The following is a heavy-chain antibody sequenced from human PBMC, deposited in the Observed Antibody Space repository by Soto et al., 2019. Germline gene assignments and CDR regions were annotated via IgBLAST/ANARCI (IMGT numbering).Heavy chain of an antibody. CDR1: GGSISSNY. J-gene: IGHJ4*02. V-gene: IGHV4-59*01. Sequence: PSQTLSLTCTASGGSISSNYWTWIPQPPGKVLEWIGYVYNSGSTNYNPSLKSRVTISDDTSKSQFSLKVNSMTAADTAVYYCARYRREAVAGYTRDNWGQRILVAVSS. D-gene: IGHD6-13*01. CDR2: VYNSGST. CDR3: ARYRREAVAGYTRDN.